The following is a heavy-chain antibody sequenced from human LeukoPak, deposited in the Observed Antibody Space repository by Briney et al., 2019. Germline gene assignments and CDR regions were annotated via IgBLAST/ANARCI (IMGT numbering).Heavy chain of an antibody. CDR3: ARVGTYYRSLDS. V-gene: IGHV4-59*01. CDR1: GGSINDAS. CDR2: IYHSGGT. Sequence: SETLSLTCTVSGGSINDASWNWIRQPPGQGLEWIGYIYHSGGTNYNPSLKSRVTISLDTSKNQFSLKLSFVTAADTAVYYCARVGTYYRSLDSWGQGTLVTVSS. J-gene: IGHJ4*02. D-gene: IGHD3-10*01.